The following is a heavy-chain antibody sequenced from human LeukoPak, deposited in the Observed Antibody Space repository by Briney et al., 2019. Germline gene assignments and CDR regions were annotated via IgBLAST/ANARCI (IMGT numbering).Heavy chain of an antibody. CDR2: ISAYNGNT. Sequence: ASVKVSCKASGYTFTSYGISWVRQAPGQGLEWMGWISAYNGNTNYAQKFQGRVTITADKSTSTAYMELSSLRSEDTAVYYCARGRRDGYIPAFDYWGQGTLVTVSS. CDR1: GYTFTSYG. CDR3: ARGRRDGYIPAFDY. V-gene: IGHV1-18*01. J-gene: IGHJ4*02. D-gene: IGHD5-24*01.